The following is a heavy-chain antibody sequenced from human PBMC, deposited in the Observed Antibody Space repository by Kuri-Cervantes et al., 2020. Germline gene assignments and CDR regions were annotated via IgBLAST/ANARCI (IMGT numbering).Heavy chain of an antibody. V-gene: IGHV3-48*01. CDR1: GFTFSSYS. D-gene: IGHD5-18*01. CDR2: INGGSDAI. J-gene: IGHJ4*02. Sequence: GGSLRLSCAASGFTFSSYSMNWVRQAPGKGLEWVSYINGGSDAIYYADSLKGRFTISRDNAKNSLYLQMNSLRAEDTAIYYCARDLPGGYSSDYWGQGTLVTVSS. CDR3: ARDLPGGYSSDY.